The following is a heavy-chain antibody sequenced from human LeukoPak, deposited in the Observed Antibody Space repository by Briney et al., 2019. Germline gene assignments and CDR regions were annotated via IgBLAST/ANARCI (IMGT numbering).Heavy chain of an antibody. CDR1: GGSFSGYY. V-gene: IGHV4-34*01. J-gene: IGHJ3*02. CDR2: INHSGST. CDR3: ARPRRGSGSYTAFDI. Sequence: SETLSLTCAVYGGSFSGYYWSWIRQPPGKGLEWIGEINHSGSTNYNPSLKSRVTISVDTSKNQFSLKLSSVTAADTAVYYCARPRRGSGSYTAFDIWGQGTMVTVSS. D-gene: IGHD1-26*01.